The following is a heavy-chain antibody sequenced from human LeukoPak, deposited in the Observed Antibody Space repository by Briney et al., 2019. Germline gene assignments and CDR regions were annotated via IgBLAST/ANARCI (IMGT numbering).Heavy chain of an antibody. D-gene: IGHD6-13*01. CDR2: ISRNGAVT. J-gene: IGHJ5*02. CDR1: GFSFSSYF. Sequence: GGSLRLSCAASGFSFSSYFMHWVRQAPGKGLEYVSVISRNGAVTYYANSVRGRFTISRDNSKNTLYLQMDSLSAEDTAVYYCTRQLAAAGRGWFDPWGQGTLVTVTS. V-gene: IGHV3-64*01. CDR3: TRQLAAAGRGWFDP.